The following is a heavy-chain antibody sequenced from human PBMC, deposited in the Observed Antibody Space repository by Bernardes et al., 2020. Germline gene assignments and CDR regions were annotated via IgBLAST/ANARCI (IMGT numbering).Heavy chain of an antibody. D-gene: IGHD3-3*01. J-gene: IGHJ6*02. CDR1: GFTFSNYG. Sequence: GGSLRLSCEVSGFTFSNYGFHWVRQAPGKGLEWVGVLSYDGRTKYYADSLKGRFTIARDNFKNTLFLQMNSLRHDDTAVYFCVRDSTVFGVVPGHHGMDVWGQGTKVIVSS. V-gene: IGHV3-30*03. CDR3: VRDSTVFGVVPGHHGMDV. CDR2: LSYDGRTK.